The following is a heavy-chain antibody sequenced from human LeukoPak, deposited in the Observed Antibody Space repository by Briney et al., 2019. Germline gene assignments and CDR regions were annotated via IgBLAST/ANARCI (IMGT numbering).Heavy chain of an antibody. CDR1: GGTFSSYA. V-gene: IGHV1-69*13. Sequence: GASVKVSCKASGGTFSSYAISWVRQAPGQGLEWMGGIIPIFGTANYAQKFQGRVTITADESTSTAYMELSSLRSEDTAVYYCASYGSGGLSAFDIWGQGTMVTVSS. CDR3: ASYGSGGLSAFDI. CDR2: IIPIFGTA. D-gene: IGHD3-10*01. J-gene: IGHJ3*02.